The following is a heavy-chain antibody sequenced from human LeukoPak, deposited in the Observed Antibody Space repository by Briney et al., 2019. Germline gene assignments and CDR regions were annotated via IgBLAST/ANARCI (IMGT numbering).Heavy chain of an antibody. J-gene: IGHJ4*02. CDR1: GFTLSSYS. CDR3: ARDTTYTIFGVVISREYDY. V-gene: IGHV3-21*01. CDR2: ISSSSSYI. D-gene: IGHD3-3*01. Sequence: GGSLRLSCAASGFTLSSYSMNWVRQAPGKGLEWVSSISSSSSYIYYADSVKGRFTISRDNTKNSLYLQMNSLRAKDTAVYYCARDTTYTIFGVVISREYDYWGQGTLVTVSS.